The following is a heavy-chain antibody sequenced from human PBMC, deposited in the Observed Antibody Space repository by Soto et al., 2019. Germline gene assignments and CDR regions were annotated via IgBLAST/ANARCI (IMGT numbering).Heavy chain of an antibody. CDR3: ARQPVSLNGKFFFYHRALDV. D-gene: IGHD2-8*01. Sequence: VQLQQWGAGLLKPSETLSLACAVYGGSFSDYFWSWIRQAPGKGLEWIGEIHHSGSTHYNPSLKSRIAISVDTAKSQFSLRLTSVTAADTAVYYFARQPVSLNGKFFFYHRALDVWGQGTTVIVSS. J-gene: IGHJ6*02. V-gene: IGHV4-34*01. CDR1: GGSFSDYF. CDR2: IHHSGST.